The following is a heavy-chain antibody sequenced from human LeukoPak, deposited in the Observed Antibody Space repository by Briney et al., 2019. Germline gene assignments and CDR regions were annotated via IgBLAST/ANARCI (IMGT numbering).Heavy chain of an antibody. CDR2: ISSSSSTI. CDR3: ALQLWLYYFDY. D-gene: IGHD5-18*01. V-gene: IGHV3-48*01. CDR1: GFTFSSYS. Sequence: GGSLRLSCAASGFTFSSYSMNWVRQAPGKGLEWVSYISSSSSTIYYADSVKGRFTISRDNSKNTLYLQMNSLRAEDMAVYYCALQLWLYYFDYWGQGTLVTVSS. J-gene: IGHJ4*02.